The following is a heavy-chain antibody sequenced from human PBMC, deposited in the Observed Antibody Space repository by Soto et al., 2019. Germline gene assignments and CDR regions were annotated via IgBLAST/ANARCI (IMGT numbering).Heavy chain of an antibody. J-gene: IGHJ5*02. CDR1: GGTFSGYY. Sequence: QVQLQQWGAGLLKPSENLSLTCAVYGGTFSGYYWSWIRQPPGKGLEWIGEINHSGSTNYNPSLKSRVTISVDTSTNQFSLKLSSVTAADTAVYYCARGGSSGSYSRFDPWGQGTLVTVSS. CDR3: ARGGSSGSYSRFDP. D-gene: IGHD1-26*01. V-gene: IGHV4-34*01. CDR2: INHSGST.